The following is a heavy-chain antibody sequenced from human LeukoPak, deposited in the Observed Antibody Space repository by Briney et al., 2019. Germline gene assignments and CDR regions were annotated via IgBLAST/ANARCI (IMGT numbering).Heavy chain of an antibody. D-gene: IGHD1-1*01. CDR2: ISYDGSNK. Sequence: PGESLRLSCAASGFTFRSYAMHWVRQAPGKGLEWVALISYDGSNKYYADSVKGRFTLSRDNSKNTVYLQMNSLRAEDTAVYYCARDWNYFSCWGQGTLVTVSS. J-gene: IGHJ4*02. V-gene: IGHV3-30*01. CDR1: GFTFRSYA. CDR3: ARDWNYFSC.